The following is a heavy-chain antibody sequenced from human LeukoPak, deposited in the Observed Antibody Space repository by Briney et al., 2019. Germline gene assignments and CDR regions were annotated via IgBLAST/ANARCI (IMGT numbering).Heavy chain of an antibody. CDR2: SNWNAGST. J-gene: IGHJ4*02. V-gene: IGHV3-20*04. CDR1: GFTFGDYG. Sequence: GGSLRLSCAASGFTFGDYGMSWVRQAPGKGLEWVSGSNWNAGSTGYGDSVKGRFTISRDNVKNFLYLQMNSLRAEDTALYYCARSPPLVRGAGYYFDYWGQGTLVTVSS. CDR3: ARSPPLVRGAGYYFDY. D-gene: IGHD3-10*01.